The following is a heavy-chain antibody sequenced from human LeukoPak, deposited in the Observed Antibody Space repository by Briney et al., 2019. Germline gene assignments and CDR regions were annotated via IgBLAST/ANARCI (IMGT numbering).Heavy chain of an antibody. CDR2: IIPIFGTA. Sequence: SVKVSCKASGGTFSSYAISWVRQAPGQGLERMGGIIPIFGTANYAQKFQGRVTITTDESTSTAYMELSSLRSEDTAVYYCASQYYYDSSGYYYVGCFDPWGQGTLVTVSS. V-gene: IGHV1-69*05. CDR3: ASQYYYDSSGYYYVGCFDP. J-gene: IGHJ5*02. CDR1: GGTFSSYA. D-gene: IGHD3-22*01.